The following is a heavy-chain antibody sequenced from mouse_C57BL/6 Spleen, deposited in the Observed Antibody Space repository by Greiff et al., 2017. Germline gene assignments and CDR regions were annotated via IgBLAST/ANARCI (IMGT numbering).Heavy chain of an antibody. J-gene: IGHJ1*03. Sequence: QVQLQQPGAELVRPGSSVKLSCKASGYTFTSYWMHWVKQRPIQGLEWIGNIDPSDSETHYNQKFKDKATLTVDKSSSTAYMQLSSLTSEDSAVYYCARKGGYGSSSYWYFEVWGTGTTVTVAS. CDR1: GYTFTSYW. CDR2: IDPSDSET. D-gene: IGHD1-1*01. V-gene: IGHV1-52*01. CDR3: ARKGGYGSSSYWYFEV.